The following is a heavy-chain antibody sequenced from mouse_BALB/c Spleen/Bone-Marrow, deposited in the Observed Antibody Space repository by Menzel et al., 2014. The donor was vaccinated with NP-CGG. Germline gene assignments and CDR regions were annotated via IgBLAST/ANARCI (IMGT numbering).Heavy chain of an antibody. J-gene: IGHJ4*01. CDR2: ISDGGSYT. D-gene: IGHD2-14*01. CDR3: ARTYRPFALDY. V-gene: IGHV5-4*02. Sequence: MYWVRQTPEKRLEWVATISDGGSYTDYPGSVKGRFTVSRDNAKNNLYLQMSSLKSEDTAMYFCARTYRPFALDYWGQGTSVTVSS.